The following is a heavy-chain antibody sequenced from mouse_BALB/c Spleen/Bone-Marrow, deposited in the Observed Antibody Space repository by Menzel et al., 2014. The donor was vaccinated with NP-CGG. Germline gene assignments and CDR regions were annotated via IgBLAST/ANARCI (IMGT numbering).Heavy chain of an antibody. Sequence: EVQLQQSGAELVKPGASVKLSCTASGFNIKDTYMHWVKQRPEQGLERTGRIDPANGNTKYDPKFQGKATITTDTSSNTAYLQLRSLTSEDTAVYYCARYDYRYSWFAYWGQGTLVTVSA. D-gene: IGHD2-14*01. CDR3: ARYDYRYSWFAY. CDR2: IDPANGNT. J-gene: IGHJ3*01. V-gene: IGHV14-3*02. CDR1: GFNIKDTY.